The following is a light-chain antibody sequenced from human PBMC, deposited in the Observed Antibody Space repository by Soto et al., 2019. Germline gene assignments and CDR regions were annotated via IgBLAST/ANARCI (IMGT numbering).Light chain of an antibody. Sequence: QSVLTQPPSVSGAPGQRVTISCSGNSSNIGAGYDVHWYQQLPGTAPKLLIYTNTNRPSGVPDRFSGSTSGTSASLAITGLQAEDEGDYYCQSYDSSLSGYVFGTGTKLTVL. V-gene: IGLV1-40*01. CDR2: TNT. CDR3: QSYDSSLSGYV. J-gene: IGLJ1*01. CDR1: SSNIGAGYD.